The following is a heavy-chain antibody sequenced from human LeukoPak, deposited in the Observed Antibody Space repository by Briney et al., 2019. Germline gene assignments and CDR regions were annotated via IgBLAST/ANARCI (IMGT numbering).Heavy chain of an antibody. J-gene: IGHJ4*02. D-gene: IGHD4-17*01. V-gene: IGHV3-9*01. CDR3: AKDMSLYYGPGLSFDY. Sequence: GGSLRLSCAASGFRFDAYAMHWVRQAPGKGLEWVSGISWNSGTLAYADSVKGRFTISRDNAKNSLYLQMNSLRAEDTALYYCAKDMSLYYGPGLSFDYWGQGTLVTVSS. CDR2: ISWNSGTL. CDR1: GFRFDAYA.